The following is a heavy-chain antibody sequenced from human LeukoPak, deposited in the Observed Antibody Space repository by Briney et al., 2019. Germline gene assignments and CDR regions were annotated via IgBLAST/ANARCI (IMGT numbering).Heavy chain of an antibody. D-gene: IGHD3-9*01. V-gene: IGHV4-39*01. CDR3: ARKNYDILTGYSTTIDY. J-gene: IGHJ4*02. Sequence: SETLSLTCTVSGGSISSSSYYWGWIRQPPGQGLEWIVSIYYSGSTYYNPSLKSRVTISVDTSKNQFSLKLSSVTAADTAVYYCARKNYDILTGYSTTIDYWGQGTLVTVSS. CDR2: IYYSGST. CDR1: GGSISSSSYY.